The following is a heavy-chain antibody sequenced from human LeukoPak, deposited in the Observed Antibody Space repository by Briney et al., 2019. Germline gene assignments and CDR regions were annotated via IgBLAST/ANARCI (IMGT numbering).Heavy chain of an antibody. CDR3: ARSYDILTGYYMNY. Sequence: SETLSLTCTVSGGSISSSYYWGWIRQPPGKGLEWIGSIYYTGSTYYNPSLKSRVIMSVDTSKNQFSLKLNSVTAADTAVYYCARSYDILTGYYMNYWGQGTLVTVSS. J-gene: IGHJ4*02. V-gene: IGHV4-39*07. CDR2: IYYTGST. CDR1: GGSISSSYY. D-gene: IGHD3-9*01.